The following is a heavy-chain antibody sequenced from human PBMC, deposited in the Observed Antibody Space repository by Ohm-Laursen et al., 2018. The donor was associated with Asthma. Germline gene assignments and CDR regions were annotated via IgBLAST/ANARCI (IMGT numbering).Heavy chain of an antibody. D-gene: IGHD3-3*01. CDR2: GGSYYDGGLK. J-gene: IGHJ4*02. CDR3: ARDVMEWYLPAFDF. Sequence: SLRLSCTASGFTFRSYATHWVRQAPGKGLEWVAVGGSYYDGGLKYYADSVNGRFTVSRDDSKNTLYLQMNSLRPDDTAVYYCARDVMEWYLPAFDFWGQGTLVTVSS. CDR1: GFTFRSYA. V-gene: IGHV3-30-3*01.